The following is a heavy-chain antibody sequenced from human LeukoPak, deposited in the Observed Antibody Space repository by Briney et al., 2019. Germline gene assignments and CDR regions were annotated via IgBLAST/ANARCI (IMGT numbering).Heavy chain of an antibody. D-gene: IGHD2/OR15-2a*01. CDR2: ISYSGST. CDR3: ASAPHVNYFDF. V-gene: IGHV4-59*08. J-gene: IGHJ4*02. Sequence: SETLSLACTVSGDSMTNYYWSWIRQPPGLGLEWIGYISYSGSTNYNPSLKSRVTFSIDTSKNQFSLWLDSVTAADTAVYYCASAPHVNYFDFWGQGALVTVSA. CDR1: GDSMTNYY.